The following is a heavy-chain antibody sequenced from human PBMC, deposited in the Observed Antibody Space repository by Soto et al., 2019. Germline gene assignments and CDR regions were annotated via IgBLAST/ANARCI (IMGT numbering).Heavy chain of an antibody. Sequence: SETLSLTCTVSGGSISSYYWSWIRQPPGKGLEWIGYIYYSGSTNYNPSLKSRVTISVDTSKNQFSLKLSSVTAADTAVYYCARVYGDYYDAFDIWGQGTMVTVSS. CDR3: ARVYGDYYDAFDI. J-gene: IGHJ3*02. V-gene: IGHV4-59*01. CDR1: GGSISSYY. CDR2: IYYSGST. D-gene: IGHD4-17*01.